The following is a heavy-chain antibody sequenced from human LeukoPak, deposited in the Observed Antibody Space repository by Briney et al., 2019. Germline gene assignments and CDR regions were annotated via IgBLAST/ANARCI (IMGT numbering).Heavy chain of an antibody. CDR3: ARGRGRYSGYDWLDY. J-gene: IGHJ4*02. CDR2: INHSGST. D-gene: IGHD5-12*01. Sequence: PSETLSLTCAVYGGSFSGYYWSWIRQPPGKGLEWIGEINHSGSTNYNPSLKSRVTISVDTSKNQFSLELSSVTAADTAVYYCARGRGRYSGYDWLDYWGQGTLVTVSS. V-gene: IGHV4-34*01. CDR1: GGSFSGYY.